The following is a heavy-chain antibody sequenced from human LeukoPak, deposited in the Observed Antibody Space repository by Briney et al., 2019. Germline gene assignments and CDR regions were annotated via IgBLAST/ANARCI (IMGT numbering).Heavy chain of an antibody. D-gene: IGHD5-18*01. CDR2: ISAYNGNT. Sequence: ASVKVSCKASNYTFTNYGISWVRQAPGQGLEWMGWISAYNGNTNYAQTLQGRVTMTTDTSTSTAYMELRSLRSDDTAVYYCASHSGYSYGYYYWGQGTLVTVSS. CDR3: ASHSGYSYGYYY. CDR1: NYTFTNYG. J-gene: IGHJ4*02. V-gene: IGHV1-18*01.